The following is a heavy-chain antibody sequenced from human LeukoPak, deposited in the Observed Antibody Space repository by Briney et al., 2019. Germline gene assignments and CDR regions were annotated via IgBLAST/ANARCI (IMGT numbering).Heavy chain of an antibody. J-gene: IGHJ4*02. Sequence: PSETLSLTCTVSGGSVSSGSYYWSWIRQPPGKGLEWIGYIYYSGSTNYNPSLKSRVTISVDTSKNQFSLKLSSVTAADTAVYYCASAYSSGWYYFDYWGQGTLVTVSS. CDR3: ASAYSSGWYYFDY. CDR2: IYYSGST. D-gene: IGHD6-19*01. V-gene: IGHV4-61*01. CDR1: GGSVSSGSYY.